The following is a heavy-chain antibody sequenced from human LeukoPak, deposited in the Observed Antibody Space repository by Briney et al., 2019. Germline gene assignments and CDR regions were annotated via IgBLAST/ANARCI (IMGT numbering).Heavy chain of an antibody. Sequence: PGGSLRLSCAASGFTFSSYAMHWVRQAPGKGLEWVAVISYDGSNKYYADSVKGRFTISRDNSKNTLYLQMNSLRAEDTAVYYCAREKEWLRSFDIWGQGTMVTVSS. CDR1: GFTFSSYA. CDR2: ISYDGSNK. J-gene: IGHJ3*02. CDR3: AREKEWLRSFDI. D-gene: IGHD3-3*01. V-gene: IGHV3-30-3*01.